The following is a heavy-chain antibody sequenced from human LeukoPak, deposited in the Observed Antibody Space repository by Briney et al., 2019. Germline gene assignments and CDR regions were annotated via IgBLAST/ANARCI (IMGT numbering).Heavy chain of an antibody. J-gene: IGHJ4*02. V-gene: IGHV3-23*01. D-gene: IGHD1-26*01. CDR2: ISDRGGST. CDR3: AKDPGTLDY. CDR1: GFTFGNYA. Sequence: GGSLRLSCAASGFTFGNYAMSWVRQAPGKGLEWVSTISDRGGSTYFTDSVKGRFTISRDNSKNTLYLQMSSLRAEDTAVYSCAKDPGTLDYWGRGTLVTASS.